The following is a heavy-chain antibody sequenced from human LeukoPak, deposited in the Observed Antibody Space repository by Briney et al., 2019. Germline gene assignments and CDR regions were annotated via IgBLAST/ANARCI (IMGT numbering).Heavy chain of an antibody. D-gene: IGHD3-22*01. J-gene: IGHJ3*02. V-gene: IGHV5-51*01. CDR3: ARHYYDSHLPLTDDAFDI. CDR2: IYPGDSDT. CDR1: GYRFTSYW. Sequence: GESLKISCKGSGYRFTSYWIGWVRQMPGKGLEWMGIIYPGDSDTRYSPSFQGQVTISADKSISTAYLQWSSLKASDTAMYYCARHYYDSHLPLTDDAFDIWGQGTMVTVSS.